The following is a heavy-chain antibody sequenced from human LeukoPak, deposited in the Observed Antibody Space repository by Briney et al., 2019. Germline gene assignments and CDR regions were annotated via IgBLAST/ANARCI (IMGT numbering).Heavy chain of an antibody. V-gene: IGHV4-59*08. CDR1: GGSISGDH. CDR3: ARRNDFDI. Sequence: SETLSLTCTISGGSISGDHWNWIRQPPGKGLEWIGNIYYSGNTNYNPSLKSRVTISVDTSKNQFSLKLSSVTAADTAVYYCARRNDFDIWGQGTMVTVSS. CDR2: IYYSGNT. J-gene: IGHJ3*02.